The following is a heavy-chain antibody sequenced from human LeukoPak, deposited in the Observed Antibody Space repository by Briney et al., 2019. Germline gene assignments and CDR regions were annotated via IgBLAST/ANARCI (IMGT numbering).Heavy chain of an antibody. D-gene: IGHD3-22*01. J-gene: IGHJ4*02. V-gene: IGHV5-51*01. Sequence: GESLKISCKGSGYSFTSYWIGWVRQMPGKGLEWMGIIYPGDSDTRYSPSFQGQVTISADKSISTAYLQWSSLKASDTAMYYCARRTYYYDSCGYYFDYWGQGTLVTVSS. CDR2: IYPGDSDT. CDR1: GYSFTSYW. CDR3: ARRTYYYDSCGYYFDY.